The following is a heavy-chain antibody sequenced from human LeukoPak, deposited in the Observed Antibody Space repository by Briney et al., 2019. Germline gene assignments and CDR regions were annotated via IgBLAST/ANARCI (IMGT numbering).Heavy chain of an antibody. V-gene: IGHV4-59*08. Sequence: SETLSLTCTVSGGSISSYYWSWIRQPPGKGLEWIGYIYYSGSTNYNPSLKSRVTISLDSSKTQFSLKLSSVTAADTAVYYCARQVLDCGGDCYIFDYWGQGTLVTASS. CDR2: IYYSGST. CDR3: ARQVLDCGGDCYIFDY. J-gene: IGHJ4*02. CDR1: GGSISSYY. D-gene: IGHD2-21*02.